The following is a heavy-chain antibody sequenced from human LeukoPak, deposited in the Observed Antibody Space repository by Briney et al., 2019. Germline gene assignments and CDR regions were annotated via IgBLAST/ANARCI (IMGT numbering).Heavy chain of an antibody. D-gene: IGHD6-19*01. CDR3: ARDRYWIAVAGALDY. V-gene: IGHV1-2*02. CDR1: GYTFTGYY. Sequence: GASVKVSCKASGYTFTGYYMHWVRQAPGQGLEWMGWINPNSGGTNYAQKFQGRVTMTRDTSISTAYMELSRLRSDDTAVYYCARDRYWIAVAGALDYWGQGTLVTVSS. J-gene: IGHJ4*02. CDR2: INPNSGGT.